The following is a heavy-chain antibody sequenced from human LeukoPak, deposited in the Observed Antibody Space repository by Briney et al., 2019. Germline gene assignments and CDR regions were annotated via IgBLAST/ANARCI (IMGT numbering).Heavy chain of an antibody. Sequence: GRSLRLSCAASGFTFSTHGMHWVRQAPGKGLEWVAVIWYDGSNKYYADSVKGRFTISRDNSKNTLYLQMDSLRAEDTAVYYCVRGDYFDSSGKLDYWGQGTLVTVSS. CDR3: VRGDYFDSSGKLDY. J-gene: IGHJ4*02. CDR2: IWYDGSNK. D-gene: IGHD3-22*01. V-gene: IGHV3-33*08. CDR1: GFTFSTHG.